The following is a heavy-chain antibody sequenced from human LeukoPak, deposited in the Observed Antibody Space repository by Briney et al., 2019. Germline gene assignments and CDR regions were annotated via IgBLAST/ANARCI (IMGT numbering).Heavy chain of an antibody. Sequence: GSVKVSCKASGYTFTGYYMHWVRQAPEQGLEWMGWINPNSGGTNYAQKFQGWVTMTRDTSISTAYMELSRLRSDDTAVYYCARERRYCSGGGNYGMDVWGKGTTVTVSS. V-gene: IGHV1-2*04. J-gene: IGHJ6*04. CDR2: INPNSGGT. CDR1: GYTFTGYY. CDR3: ARERRYCSGGGNYGMDV. D-gene: IGHD2-15*01.